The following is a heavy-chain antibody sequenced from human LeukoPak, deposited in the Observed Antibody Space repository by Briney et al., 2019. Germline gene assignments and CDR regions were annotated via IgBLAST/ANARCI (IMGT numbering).Heavy chain of an antibody. CDR2: IGRDSSTI. Sequence: PGGSLRLSCAASGFTFSTYSMNWVRQAPGKGLEWLSYIGRDSSTIYYADSVKGRFSISRDNAKNSLYLQMNSLRAEDTAVYYCAREAYASGNYYSDYWGQGTLVTVSS. V-gene: IGHV3-48*01. CDR3: AREAYASGNYYSDY. CDR1: GFTFSTYS. J-gene: IGHJ4*02. D-gene: IGHD3-10*01.